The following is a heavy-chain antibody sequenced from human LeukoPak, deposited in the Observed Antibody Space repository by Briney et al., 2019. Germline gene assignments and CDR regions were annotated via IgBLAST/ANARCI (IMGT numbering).Heavy chain of an antibody. CDR2: IIPILGIA. V-gene: IGHV1-69*04. D-gene: IGHD6-19*01. CDR3: ARRVHSSGWYPIDY. Sequence: SVKVSCKASGGTFSSYAISWVRQAPGQGLEWMGRIIPILGIANYAQKFQGRVTITADKSTSTAYMELSSLRSEDTAVYYCARRVHSSGWYPIDYWGQGTLVTVSS. J-gene: IGHJ4*02. CDR1: GGTFSSYA.